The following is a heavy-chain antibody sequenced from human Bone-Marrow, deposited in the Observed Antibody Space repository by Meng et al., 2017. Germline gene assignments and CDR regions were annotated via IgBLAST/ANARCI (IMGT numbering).Heavy chain of an antibody. CDR3: ASGIAVACTD. V-gene: IGHV1-3*01. D-gene: IGHD6-19*01. CDR1: GYTFTGYA. J-gene: IGHJ4*02. CDR2: INACNGNT. Sequence: ASVKVSCKASGYTFTGYAMHWVRQAPGQRLEWMGWINACNGNTKYSQKFQGRVTMTRDTSASTAYMELSSLRSDDTAVYYCASGIAVACTDWGQGTRVTVSS.